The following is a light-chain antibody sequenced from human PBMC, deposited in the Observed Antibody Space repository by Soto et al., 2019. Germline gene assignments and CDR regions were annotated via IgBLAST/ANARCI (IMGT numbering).Light chain of an antibody. Sequence: QSVLTQPPSVSGAPGQRVTISCTGSSSNIGAGYDVHWYQQLPGTAPKLLIYGNSNRPSGVPHRFSGSKSGTSASLAITGLQGEYEADYYCRSCGSGLSGLVFGGGTKLTFL. CDR2: GNS. V-gene: IGLV1-40*01. CDR1: SSNIGAGYD. CDR3: RSCGSGLSGLV. J-gene: IGLJ2*01.